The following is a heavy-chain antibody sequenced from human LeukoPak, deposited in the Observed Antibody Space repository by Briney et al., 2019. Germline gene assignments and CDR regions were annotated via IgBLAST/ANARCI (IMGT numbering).Heavy chain of an antibody. CDR2: ISSSGSTI. D-gene: IGHD3-22*01. Sequence: GGSLRLSCAASGFTFSSYEMNWVRQAPGKGLEWVSYISSSGSTIYYADSVKGRFTISRDNAKNSLYLQMNSLRAEDTAVYYCAREGEYYDSSGRTGYMDVWGKGTTVTISS. J-gene: IGHJ6*03. CDR1: GFTFSSYE. CDR3: AREGEYYDSSGRTGYMDV. V-gene: IGHV3-48*03.